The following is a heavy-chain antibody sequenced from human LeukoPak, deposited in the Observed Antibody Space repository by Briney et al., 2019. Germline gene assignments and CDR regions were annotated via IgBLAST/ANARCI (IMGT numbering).Heavy chain of an antibody. D-gene: IGHD3-16*01. CDR1: GGSISSYY. CDR2: IYTSGST. CDR3: ARYVQEYYYYYYMDV. V-gene: IGHV4-4*09. Sequence: SETLSLTCTVSGGSISSYYWSWIWQPPGKGLEWIGYIYTSGSTNYNPSLKSRVTISVDTSKNQFSLKLSSVTAADTAVYYCARYVQEYYYYYYMDVWGKGTTVTVSS. J-gene: IGHJ6*03.